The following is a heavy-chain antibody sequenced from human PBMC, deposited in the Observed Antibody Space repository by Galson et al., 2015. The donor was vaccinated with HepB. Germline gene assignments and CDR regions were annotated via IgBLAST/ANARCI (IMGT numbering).Heavy chain of an antibody. D-gene: IGHD3-22*01. Sequence: SLRLSCAASGFTFSNAWMNWVRQAPGKGLEWVGRIKSKTDGGTTDYAAPVKGRFTISRDDSKNTLYLQMNSLKTEDTAVYYCTTYRIYDSSGYHERPDAFDIWGQGTMVTVSS. V-gene: IGHV3-15*07. CDR1: GFTFSNAW. CDR3: TTYRIYDSSGYHERPDAFDI. J-gene: IGHJ3*02. CDR2: IKSKTDGGTT.